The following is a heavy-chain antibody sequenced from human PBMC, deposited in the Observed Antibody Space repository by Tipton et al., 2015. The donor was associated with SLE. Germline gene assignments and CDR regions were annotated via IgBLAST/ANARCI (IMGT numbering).Heavy chain of an antibody. CDR2: ISYDGGYK. CDR3: AKAPGAARRGYYMDV. V-gene: IGHV3-30*18. J-gene: IGHJ6*03. D-gene: IGHD6-6*01. CDR1: GFTFTSYG. Sequence: SLRLSCAASGFTFTSYGIHWVRQAPGKGLEWVAVISYDGGYKYYADSLKGRFTISRDNSKNTFYLQMNSLRAEDTAVYYCAKAPGAARRGYYMDVWGKGTTVTVSS.